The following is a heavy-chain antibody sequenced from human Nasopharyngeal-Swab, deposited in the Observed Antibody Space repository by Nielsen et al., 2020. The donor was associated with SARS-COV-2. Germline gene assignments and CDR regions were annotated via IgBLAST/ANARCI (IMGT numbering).Heavy chain of an antibody. J-gene: IGHJ6*02. CDR1: GGSISSYY. CDR3: ARTNMVRGVIYYYYGMDV. D-gene: IGHD3-10*01. V-gene: IGHV4-59*08. CDR2: IYYSGST. Sequence: SETLSLTCTVSGGSISSYYCSWIRQPPGKGLEWIGYIYYSGSTNYNPSLKSRVTISVDTSKNQLSLKLSSVTAADTAVYYCARTNMVRGVIYYYYGMDVWGQGTTVTVSS.